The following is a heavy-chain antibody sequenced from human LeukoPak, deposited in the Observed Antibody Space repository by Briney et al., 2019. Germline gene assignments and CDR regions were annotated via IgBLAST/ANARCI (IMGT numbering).Heavy chain of an antibody. CDR1: GGXISSYY. Sequence: SETLSLTCTVSGGXISSYYWNWIRQPPGKGLEWIGYIFYSGITNYNPSLKSRVTISVDTSKKQSSLKLTSVTAADTAVYYCARDSGSYPHWFAPWGQGTLVTVSS. CDR2: IFYSGIT. D-gene: IGHD1-26*01. V-gene: IGHV4-59*01. J-gene: IGHJ5*02. CDR3: ARDSGSYPHWFAP.